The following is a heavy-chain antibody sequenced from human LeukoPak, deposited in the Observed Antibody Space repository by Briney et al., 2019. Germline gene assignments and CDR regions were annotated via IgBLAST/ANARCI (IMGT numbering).Heavy chain of an antibody. CDR3: VRAPLRTAYFDP. CDR2: IKQDGSEK. V-gene: IGHV3-7*04. Sequence: GGSLRLSCAASEFTFSSYWMNWVRKAPGKGLEWVANIKQDGSEKFYVDSVKGRFTISRDNAKNSLYLQMNSLRVEDTAVYYCVRAPLRTAYFDPWGQGTLVTVSS. D-gene: IGHD5-18*01. J-gene: IGHJ5*02. CDR1: EFTFSSYW.